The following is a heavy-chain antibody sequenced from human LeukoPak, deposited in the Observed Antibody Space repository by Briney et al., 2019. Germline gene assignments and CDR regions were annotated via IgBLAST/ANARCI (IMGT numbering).Heavy chain of an antibody. V-gene: IGHV4-31*03. D-gene: IGHD2-2*01. J-gene: IGHJ1*01. CDR3: VGGVVPYDSRREYFQH. Sequence: SETLSLTCTVSGDSTTTTGSYWSWIRQHPAKGLERIGYIYYSGSTYYNPSLKSRVTITVDTSKNQFSLNLSSVTAADTAVYYCVGGVVPYDSRREYFQHWGQGTLVTVSS. CDR1: GDSTTTTGSY. CDR2: IYYSGST.